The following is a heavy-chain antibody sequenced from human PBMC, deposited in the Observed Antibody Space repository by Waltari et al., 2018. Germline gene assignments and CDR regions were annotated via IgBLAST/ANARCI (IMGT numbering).Heavy chain of an antibody. CDR3: ARDTWGSNHYFEF. J-gene: IGHJ4*02. CDR2: SVPSVGTA. Sequence: QVQLVQSGAEVKKPGSSVKVSCKASGDTFSRYAISWVRQAPGQGLEWMGTSVPSVGTANYARKFQGRVTLTADKSTSTAYMELNSLTFEDTAIYFCARDTWGSNHYFEFWGQGTLVTVSS. D-gene: IGHD3-16*01. CDR1: GDTFSRYA. V-gene: IGHV1-69*08.